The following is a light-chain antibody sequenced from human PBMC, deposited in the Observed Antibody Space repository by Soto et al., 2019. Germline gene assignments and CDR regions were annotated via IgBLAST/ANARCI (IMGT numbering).Light chain of an antibody. CDR3: AAWDARLSTWV. Sequence: QPVLTQPPSASGTPGQRVTISCSGSSSNIGSDYVYWFQQLPGTAPKLLIYKTYERPSGVPDRFSGSKSGTSASLAISGLRSEDEADYWCAAWDARLSTWVFGGGTKVTVL. V-gene: IGLV1-47*01. CDR2: KTY. CDR1: SSNIGSDY. J-gene: IGLJ3*02.